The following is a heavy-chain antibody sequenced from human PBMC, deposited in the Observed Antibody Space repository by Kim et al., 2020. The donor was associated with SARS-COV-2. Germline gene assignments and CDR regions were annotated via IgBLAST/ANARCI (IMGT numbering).Heavy chain of an antibody. CDR3: AKLGDTTPYYYYGMDV. J-gene: IGHJ6*02. D-gene: IGHD2-21*02. CDR1: GFTFSSYA. V-gene: IGHV3-23*01. Sequence: GGSLRLSCAASGFTFSSYAMSWVRQAPGKGLEWVSAISGSGGSTYYADSVKGRFTISRDNSKNTLYLQMNSLRAEDTAVYYCAKLGDTTPYYYYGMDVWGQGTTVTVSS. CDR2: ISGSGGST.